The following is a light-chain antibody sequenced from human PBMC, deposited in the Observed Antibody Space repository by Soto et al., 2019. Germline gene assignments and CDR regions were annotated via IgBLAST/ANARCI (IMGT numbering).Light chain of an antibody. CDR1: ESISRH. Sequence: DIPMSQSPSSLSASVGDRVTITCRAAESISRHLNWYQQKPGRAPDLLIYAASTLQNGVPSRFTGSGSGTEFTLTITGLQLEDFATYYCQQDYSTPATFGQGTRLEIK. J-gene: IGKJ5*01. CDR3: QQDYSTPAT. V-gene: IGKV1-39*01. CDR2: AAS.